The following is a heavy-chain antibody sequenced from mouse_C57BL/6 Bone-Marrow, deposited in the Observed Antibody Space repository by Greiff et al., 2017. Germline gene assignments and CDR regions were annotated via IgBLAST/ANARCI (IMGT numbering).Heavy chain of an antibody. Sequence: QVQLKESGPGLVQPSQSLSITCTVSGFSLTSYGVHWVRQSPGKGLEWLGVIWRGGSTDYNAAFMSRLSIIKDNSKSQVFFKMNSLQADDTAIYYCAKNRDYGSSSYSMDYWGQGTSVTVSS. J-gene: IGHJ4*01. D-gene: IGHD1-1*01. V-gene: IGHV2-5*01. CDR1: GFSLTSYG. CDR3: AKNRDYGSSSYSMDY. CDR2: IWRGGST.